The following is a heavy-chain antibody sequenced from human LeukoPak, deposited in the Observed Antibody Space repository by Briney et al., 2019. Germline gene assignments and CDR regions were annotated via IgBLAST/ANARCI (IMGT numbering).Heavy chain of an antibody. Sequence: GGSLRLSCTASGFSFSGHWMHWARQLPGKGLVWVSRISPTGSTTSYADSVKGRFTVSRDNAKNALYLQVNNLRAEDTAVYYCARGPNSNWSGLDFWGQGTLFTVSS. J-gene: IGHJ4*02. CDR3: ARGPNSNWSGLDF. CDR2: ISPTGSTT. CDR1: GFSFSGHW. D-gene: IGHD6-6*01. V-gene: IGHV3-74*01.